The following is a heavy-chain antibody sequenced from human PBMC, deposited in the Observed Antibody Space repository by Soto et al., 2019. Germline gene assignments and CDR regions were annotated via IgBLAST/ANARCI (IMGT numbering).Heavy chain of an antibody. CDR1: GGSISSSSYY. J-gene: IGHJ5*02. CDR3: ERHDKPAGQLTWLDP. Sequence: SETLSLTCTVSGGSISSSSYYWGWIRQPPGKGLEWIGSIYYSGSTYYNPSLKSRVTISVDTSKNQFSLKLSSVTAADTAVYYCERHDKPAGQLTWLDPWGQGTLVTVSS. D-gene: IGHD2-2*01. CDR2: IYYSGST. V-gene: IGHV4-39*01.